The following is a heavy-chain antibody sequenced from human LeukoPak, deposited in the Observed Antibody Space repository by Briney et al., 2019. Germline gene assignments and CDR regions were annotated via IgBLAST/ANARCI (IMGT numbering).Heavy chain of an antibody. Sequence: GASVKVSCKASGYTFTSYGISWVRQAPGQGLEWMGWISAYNGNTNYAQKFQGRVTMTRDTSISTAYMELSRLRSDDTAVYYCARANSDSSSFGYQDAFDIWGQGTMVTVSS. CDR1: GYTFTSYG. CDR2: ISAYNGNT. CDR3: ARANSDSSSFGYQDAFDI. D-gene: IGHD6-13*01. J-gene: IGHJ3*02. V-gene: IGHV1-18*01.